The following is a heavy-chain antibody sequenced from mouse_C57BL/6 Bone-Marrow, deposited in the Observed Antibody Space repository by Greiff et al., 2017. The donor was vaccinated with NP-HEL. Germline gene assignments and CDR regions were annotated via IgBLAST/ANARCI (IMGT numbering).Heavy chain of an antibody. V-gene: IGHV1-15*01. Sequence: VQLQQSGAELVRPGASVTLSCKASGYTFTDYEMHWVKQTPVHGLEWIGAIDPETGGTAYNQKFKGKAILTADKSSSTAYMELRSLTSDDSAVYYCTSKRDYAMYYWGQGPSVTFSS. J-gene: IGHJ4*01. CDR1: GYTFTDYE. CDR3: TSKRDYAMYY. CDR2: IDPETGGT.